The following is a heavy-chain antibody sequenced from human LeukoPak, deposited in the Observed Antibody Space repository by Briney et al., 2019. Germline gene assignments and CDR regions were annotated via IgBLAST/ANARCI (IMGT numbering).Heavy chain of an antibody. CDR1: GDPFTNYN. V-gene: IGHV1-8*02. CDR2: MNPNNGNT. CDR3: AKQGNFVGSGSYSGNWFDF. D-gene: IGHD3-10*01. J-gene: IGHJ5*01. Sequence: ASVKVSCKATGDPFTNYNINGVRQPAGQGLEWMGWMNPNNGNTGYAQKFQGRVTMTRDTSIDTAYMELGSLTSEDTAVYYCAKQGNFVGSGSYSGNWFDFWGQGNLVTVSS.